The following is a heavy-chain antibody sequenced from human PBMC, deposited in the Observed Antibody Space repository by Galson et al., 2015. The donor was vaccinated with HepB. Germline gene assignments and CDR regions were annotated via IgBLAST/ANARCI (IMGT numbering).Heavy chain of an antibody. CDR1: GFNFNNYW. Sequence: SLRLSCAASGFNFNNYWMSWVRQAPGKGLEWVANIKQDGSEKYYMDYVKGRFTISRDNAEKLLYLQMHSLRAEDTAVYYCAGGYNWSERQLSYFDYWGQGTLVTVSS. J-gene: IGHJ4*02. D-gene: IGHD1-1*01. CDR2: IKQDGSEK. CDR3: AGGYNWSERQLSYFDY. V-gene: IGHV3-7*03.